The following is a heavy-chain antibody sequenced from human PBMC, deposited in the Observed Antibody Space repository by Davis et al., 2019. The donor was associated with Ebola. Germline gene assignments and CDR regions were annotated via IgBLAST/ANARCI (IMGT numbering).Heavy chain of an antibody. CDR2: IRSKAYGGTT. V-gene: IGHV3-49*04. D-gene: IGHD5-18*01. CDR1: GFTFDDYA. CDR3: TRDLDTAMLYYYYYGMDV. Sequence: GGSLRLSCAASGFTFDDYAMSWVRQAPGKGLEWVGFIRSKAYGGTTEYAASVKGRFTISRDDSKSIAYLQMNSLKTEDTAVYYCTRDLDTAMLYYYYYGMDVWGQGTTVTVSS. J-gene: IGHJ6*02.